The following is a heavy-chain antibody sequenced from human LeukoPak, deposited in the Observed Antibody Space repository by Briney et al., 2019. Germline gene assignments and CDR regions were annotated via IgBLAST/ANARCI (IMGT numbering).Heavy chain of an antibody. J-gene: IGHJ4*02. CDR3: ARGESTYDYVWGSYLTGQYYFDY. CDR2: FDPEDGET. D-gene: IGHD3-16*02. CDR1: GYTLTQLS. Sequence: ASVKVSCKVSGYTLTQLSMHWVRQAPGKGLEWMGGFDPEDGETIYAQKFQGRVTMTEDTSTDTAYMELRSLRSDDTAVYYCARGESTYDYVWGSYLTGQYYFDYWGQGTLVTVSS. V-gene: IGHV1-24*01.